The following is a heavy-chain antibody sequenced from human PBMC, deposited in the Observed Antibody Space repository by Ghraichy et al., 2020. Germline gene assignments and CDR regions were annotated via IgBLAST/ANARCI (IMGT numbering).Heavy chain of an antibody. V-gene: IGHV3-7*01. CDR3: TRDVSPYISTWFDAFDI. CDR2: IKRDGSEA. CDR1: GFTFSNYW. D-gene: IGHD6-13*01. J-gene: IGHJ3*02. Sequence: GGSLRLSCAASGFTFSNYWMTWVRQAPGKGLEWVAYIKRDGSEAHYVESVEGRFTISRDNAKSSLYLQMNSLRAEDAAVYYCTRDVSPYISTWFDAFDIWGQGTMVTVSS.